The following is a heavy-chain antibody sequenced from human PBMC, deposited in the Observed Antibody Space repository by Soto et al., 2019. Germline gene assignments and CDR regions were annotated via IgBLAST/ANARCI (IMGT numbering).Heavy chain of an antibody. CDR2: TYYSGIT. V-gene: IGHV4-59*01. CDR1: GGSISSYY. Sequence: PSETLSLTCTVSGGSISSYYWSWIRQPPGKGLEWIGYTYYSGITNYNPSLKSRVTISVDTSKNQFSLKLSSVTAADTAVYYCARDRYYYDSSGYPKGVYFDYWGQGTLVTVSS. J-gene: IGHJ4*02. CDR3: ARDRYYYDSSGYPKGVYFDY. D-gene: IGHD3-22*01.